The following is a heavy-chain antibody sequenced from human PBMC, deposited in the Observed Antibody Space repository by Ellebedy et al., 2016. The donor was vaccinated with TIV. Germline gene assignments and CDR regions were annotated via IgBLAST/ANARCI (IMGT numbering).Heavy chain of an antibody. CDR2: ASGSGGST. Sequence: GGSLRLXCAASGFGFTGFAMSWVRQAPGKGLEWVSSASGSGGSTYYTDSVKGRFTISRDDSRSTLYLQMNSLRVEDTAVYYCVKDRGSGTFHYFDYWGQGTLVTVSS. J-gene: IGHJ4*02. CDR1: GFGFTGFA. D-gene: IGHD3-10*01. CDR3: VKDRGSGTFHYFDY. V-gene: IGHV3-23*01.